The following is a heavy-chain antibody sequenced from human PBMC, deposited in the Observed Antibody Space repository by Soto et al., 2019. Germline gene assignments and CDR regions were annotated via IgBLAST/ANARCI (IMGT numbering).Heavy chain of an antibody. V-gene: IGHV5-51*01. CDR1: GYSFTSYW. D-gene: IGHD3-22*01. J-gene: IGHJ3*02. CDR3: ARQYYYDSSGSVGNAFDI. CDR2: IYPGDSDT. Sequence: GESLKISCKGSGYSFTSYWIGWVRQMPGKGLEWMGIIYPGDSDTRYSPSFQGQVTISADKSISTAYLQWSSLKAPDTAMYYCARQYYYDSSGSVGNAFDIWGQGTMVTVSS.